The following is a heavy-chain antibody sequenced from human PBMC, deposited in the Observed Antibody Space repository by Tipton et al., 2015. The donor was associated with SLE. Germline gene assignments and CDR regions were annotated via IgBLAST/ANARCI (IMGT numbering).Heavy chain of an antibody. Sequence: TLPLTCTVSGGSISSGSYYWSWIRQPAGKGLEWIGYIYTSGSTNYNPSLKSRVTISVDTSKNQFSLKLSSVTAADTAVYYCARFYSGGRGWADYWGQGTLVTVSS. CDR3: ARFYSGGRGWADY. D-gene: IGHD6-19*01. J-gene: IGHJ4*02. CDR1: GGSISSGSYY. CDR2: IYTSGST. V-gene: IGHV4-61*09.